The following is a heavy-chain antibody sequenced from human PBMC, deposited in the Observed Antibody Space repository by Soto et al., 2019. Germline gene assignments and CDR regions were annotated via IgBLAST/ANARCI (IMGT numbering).Heavy chain of an antibody. V-gene: IGHV3-21*01. D-gene: IGHD5-12*01. CDR2: ISSSSSYI. CDR1: GFTFSSYS. Sequence: PGGSLRLSCAASGFTFSSYSMNWVRQAPGKGLEWVSSISSSSSYIYYADSVKGRFTISRDNAKNSLYLQMNSLRAEDTAVYYCARDRHSGTGYYGMDVWGQGTTVTVSS. J-gene: IGHJ6*02. CDR3: ARDRHSGTGYYGMDV.